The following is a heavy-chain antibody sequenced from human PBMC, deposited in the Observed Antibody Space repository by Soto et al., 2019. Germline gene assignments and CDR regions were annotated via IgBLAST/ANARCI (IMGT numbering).Heavy chain of an antibody. CDR1: GGSINSGDYY. V-gene: IGHV4-30-4*01. CDR2: IYYSGST. D-gene: IGHD1-26*01. CDR3: ARVSRIVNDFDY. J-gene: IGHJ4*02. Sequence: QVQLQESGPGLVKPSQTLSLTCTVSGGSINSGDYYWSWIRQPPGKGLEWIGYIYYSGSTYYNPSLKRRVIISVDTSKNQFSLKLTSVTAADTAVYFCARVSRIVNDFDYWGQGTLVTVSS.